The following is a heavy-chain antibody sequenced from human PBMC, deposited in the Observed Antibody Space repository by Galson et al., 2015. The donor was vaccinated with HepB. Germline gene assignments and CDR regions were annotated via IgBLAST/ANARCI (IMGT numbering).Heavy chain of an antibody. D-gene: IGHD6-13*01. J-gene: IGHJ4*02. CDR2: ISTTSTYI. CDR1: GFSFSTYS. CDR3: ARYHRADSRSWLDG. Sequence: SLRLSCAASGFSFSTYSMNWVRQAPGRGLEWVSSISTTSTYIYYADSVRGRFTISRDNAKNSLYLQMNSLRVEDTAVYYCARYHRADSRSWLDGWGQGTLVTVSS. V-gene: IGHV3-21*01.